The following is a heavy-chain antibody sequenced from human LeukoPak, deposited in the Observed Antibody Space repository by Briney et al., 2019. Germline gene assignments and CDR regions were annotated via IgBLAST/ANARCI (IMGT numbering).Heavy chain of an antibody. CDR3: ARVGVFPNSCGT. CDR1: GFPVSSNY. Sequence: GGSQRLLCAASGFPVSSNYVSWVRQAPGKGLEWVSVIYSGGSTYYADSVKGRFTISRDNSKNTLYLQMNSLRAEDTAVYYCARVGVFPNSCGTWGQGTLVTVSS. V-gene: IGHV3-66*01. J-gene: IGHJ1*01. D-gene: IGHD2-21*01. CDR2: IYSGGST.